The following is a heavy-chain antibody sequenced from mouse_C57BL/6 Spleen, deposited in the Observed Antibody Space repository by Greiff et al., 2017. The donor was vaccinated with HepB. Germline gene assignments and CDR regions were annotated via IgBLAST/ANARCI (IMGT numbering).Heavy chain of an antibody. Sequence: QVHVKQSGAELVKPGASVKISCKASGYAFSSYWMNWVKQRPGKGLEWIGQIYPGDGDTNYNGKFKGKATLTADKSSSTAYMQLSSLTSEDSAVYFCARPYDYYAMDYWGQGTSVTVSS. J-gene: IGHJ4*01. CDR1: GYAFSSYW. D-gene: IGHD6-5*01. CDR2: IYPGDGDT. CDR3: ARPYDYYAMDY. V-gene: IGHV1-80*01.